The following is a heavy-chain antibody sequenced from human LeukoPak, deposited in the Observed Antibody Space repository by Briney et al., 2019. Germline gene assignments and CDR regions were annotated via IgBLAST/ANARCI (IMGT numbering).Heavy chain of an antibody. V-gene: IGHV3-30*04. J-gene: IGHJ4*02. CDR3: ASFTGYVVLDY. Sequence: GRSLRLSCAASGFTFSSYAMHWVRQAPGKGLEWVAVISYDGSNKYYADSVKGRFTISRDNSKNTLYLQMNSLRAEDTAVYYCASFTGYVVLDYWGQGTLVTASS. CDR1: GFTFSSYA. CDR2: ISYDGSNK. D-gene: IGHD2-21*01.